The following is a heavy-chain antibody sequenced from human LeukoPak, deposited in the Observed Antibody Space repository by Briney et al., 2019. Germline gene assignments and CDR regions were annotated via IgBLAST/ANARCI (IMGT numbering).Heavy chain of an antibody. CDR3: ARASGSYHFDY. J-gene: IGHJ4*02. Sequence: GGSLRLSCAASGFTFSSYAMSWVRQAPGKGLEWVSSISSSSSYIYYADSVKGRFTISRDNAKNSLYLQMNSLRAEDTAVYYYARASGSYHFDYWGQGTLVTVSS. V-gene: IGHV3-21*01. D-gene: IGHD1-26*01. CDR2: ISSSSSYI. CDR1: GFTFSSYA.